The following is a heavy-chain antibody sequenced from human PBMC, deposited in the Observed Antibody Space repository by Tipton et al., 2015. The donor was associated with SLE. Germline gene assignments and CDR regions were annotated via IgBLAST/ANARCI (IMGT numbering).Heavy chain of an antibody. J-gene: IGHJ4*02. CDR3: ARDNDDYGDYDY. Sequence: QSGAEVKEPGASVKVSCQASGYTFTSYGISWVRQAPGQGLEWMGWISDFIDNTNYEEKFQGRVIMTTDTSTSTAYMELRSLTSDDTAVYYCARDNDDYGDYDYWGQGTLVTVSS. CDR1: GYTFTSYG. CDR2: ISDFIDNT. V-gene: IGHV1-18*01. D-gene: IGHD4-17*01.